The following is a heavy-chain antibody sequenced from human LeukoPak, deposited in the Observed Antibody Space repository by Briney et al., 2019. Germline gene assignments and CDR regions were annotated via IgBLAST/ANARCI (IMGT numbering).Heavy chain of an antibody. V-gene: IGHV4-34*01. CDR2: INHSGST. J-gene: IGHJ3*02. D-gene: IGHD3-22*01. CDR3: ARATYYYDSSGYWTLEFDFDI. CDR1: GGSFSGYY. Sequence: PSETLSLTCAVYGGSFSGYYWSWIRQPPGKGLEWSGEINHSGSTNYNPSLKSRVTISVDTSKNQFSLKLSSVTAADTAVYYCARATYYYDSSGYWTLEFDFDIWGQGTMVTVSS.